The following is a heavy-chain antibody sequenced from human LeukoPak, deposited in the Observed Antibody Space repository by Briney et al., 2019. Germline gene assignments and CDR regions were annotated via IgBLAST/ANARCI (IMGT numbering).Heavy chain of an antibody. J-gene: IGHJ4*01. Sequence: GGSLRLSCAASGFTFSSYAMHWVRQAPGKGLEWVAVMSSDGSKKYYADSVKGRFTISRDNSKNTLYLQMSSLRAEDTAVYYCASSPGWELLRVAYWGQGTLVTVSS. CDR3: ASSPGWELLRVAY. D-gene: IGHD1-26*01. V-gene: IGHV3-30-3*01. CDR1: GFTFSSYA. CDR2: MSSDGSKK.